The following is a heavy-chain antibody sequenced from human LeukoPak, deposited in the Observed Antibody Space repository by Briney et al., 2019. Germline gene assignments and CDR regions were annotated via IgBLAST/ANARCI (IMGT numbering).Heavy chain of an antibody. CDR1: GLTFSSYA. D-gene: IGHD4-11*01. V-gene: IGHV1-69*01. CDR3: ARVQYDNWFDP. J-gene: IGHJ5*02. Sequence: GGSLRLSCAASGLTFSSYAISWVRQAPGQGLEWMGGIIPIFGTANYAQKFQGRVTITADESTSTAYMELSSLRSEDTAVYYCARVQYDNWFDPWGQGTLVTVSS. CDR2: IIPIFGTA.